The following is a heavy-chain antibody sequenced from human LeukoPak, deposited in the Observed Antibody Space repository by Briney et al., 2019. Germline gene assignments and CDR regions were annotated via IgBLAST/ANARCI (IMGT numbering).Heavy chain of an antibody. Sequence: ASVKVSCKASGYTFTGYYMHWVRQAPGQGLEWMGWINPNSGGTNYAQKFQGRVTMTRDTSISTAYMELSRLRSDDTAVYYCARGENYDSSGQVGNWFDPWGQGTLVIVSS. D-gene: IGHD3-22*01. CDR1: GYTFTGYY. CDR3: ARGENYDSSGQVGNWFDP. V-gene: IGHV1-2*02. J-gene: IGHJ5*02. CDR2: INPNSGGT.